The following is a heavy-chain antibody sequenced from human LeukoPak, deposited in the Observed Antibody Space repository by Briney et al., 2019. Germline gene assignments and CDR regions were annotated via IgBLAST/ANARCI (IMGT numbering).Heavy chain of an antibody. CDR1: GYTFTGYY. D-gene: IGHD6-6*01. V-gene: IGHV1-2*06. CDR3: AGDIDGDIAAPPPFY. Sequence: ASVKVSCKASGYTFTGYYMNWVRQAPGQGLEWMGRINPNIGGTNYAQKFQGRVTMTRDTSTSTAYRELSRLRSDDTAVYYCAGDIDGDIAAPPPFYWGQGTLVTVSS. CDR2: INPNIGGT. J-gene: IGHJ4*02.